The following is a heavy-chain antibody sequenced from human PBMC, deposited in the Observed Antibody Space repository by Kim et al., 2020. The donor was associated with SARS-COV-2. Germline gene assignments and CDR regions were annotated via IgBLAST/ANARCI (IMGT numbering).Heavy chain of an antibody. V-gene: IGHV3-49*04. CDR1: GFTFGDYA. J-gene: IGHJ6*02. CDR3: TRVTYYYDSSGYYSPYYYYGMDV. Sequence: GGSLRLSCTASGFTFGDYAMSWVRQAPGKGLEWVGFIRSKAYGGTTEYAASVKGRFTISRDDSKSIAYLQMNSLKTEDTVVYYCTRVTYYYDSSGYYSPYYYYGMDVWGQGTTVTVSS. CDR2: IRSKAYGGTT. D-gene: IGHD3-22*01.